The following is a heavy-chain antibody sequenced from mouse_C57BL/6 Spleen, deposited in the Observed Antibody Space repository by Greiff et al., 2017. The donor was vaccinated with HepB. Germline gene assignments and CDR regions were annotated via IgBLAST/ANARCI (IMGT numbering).Heavy chain of an antibody. V-gene: IGHV1-82*01. D-gene: IGHD2-1*01. J-gene: IGHJ4*01. Sequence: QVQLQQSGPELVKPGASVKISCKASGYAFSSSWMNWVKQRPGKGLEWIGRIYPGDGDTNYNGKFKGKATLTADKSSSTAYMQLSSLTSEDSAVYFCARFGNYPHYYAMDYWGQGTSVTVSS. CDR1: GYAFSSSW. CDR3: ARFGNYPHYYAMDY. CDR2: IYPGDGDT.